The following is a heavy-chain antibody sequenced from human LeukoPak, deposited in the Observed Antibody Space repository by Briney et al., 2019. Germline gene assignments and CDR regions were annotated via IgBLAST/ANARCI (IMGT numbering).Heavy chain of an antibody. CDR1: GYTFTSYD. CDR3: ARVASSSWLNWFDP. D-gene: IGHD6-13*01. V-gene: IGHV1-18*01. Sequence: ASVKVSCKASGYTFTSYDINWVRQATGQGLEWMGWISAYNGNTNYAQKLQGRVTMTTDTCTSTAYMELRSLRSDDTAVYYCARVASSSWLNWFDPWGQGTLVTVSS. CDR2: ISAYNGNT. J-gene: IGHJ5*02.